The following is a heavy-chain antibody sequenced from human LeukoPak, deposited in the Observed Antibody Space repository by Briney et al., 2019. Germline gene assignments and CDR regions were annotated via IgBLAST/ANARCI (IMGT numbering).Heavy chain of an antibody. Sequence: GGSLRLSCAASGFTFSSYWMSWVRQAPGKGLEWVANKKQDGSEKYYVDSVKGRFTISRDNAKNSLYLQMNSLRAEDTAVYYCARATYYYGSGSYHFDYWGQGTLVTVSS. CDR1: GFTFSSYW. CDR3: ARATYYYGSGSYHFDY. J-gene: IGHJ4*02. V-gene: IGHV3-7*01. CDR2: KKQDGSEK. D-gene: IGHD3-10*01.